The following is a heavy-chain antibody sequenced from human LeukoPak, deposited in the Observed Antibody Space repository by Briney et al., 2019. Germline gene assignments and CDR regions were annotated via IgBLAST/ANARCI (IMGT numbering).Heavy chain of an antibody. Sequence: GGSLCLSCAASGFTLSSYCMNSVRLAPGEGLEWVPVISGIGDSTYSADSEKRRFPISRDNSKNTLYLQINSLRAEDTAVYYCAKPHSITGRGYYYYGMDVWGQGTTVTVSS. D-gene: IGHD3-10*01. CDR1: GFTLSSYC. CDR2: ISGIGDST. V-gene: IGHV3-23*01. CDR3: AKPHSITGRGYYYYGMDV. J-gene: IGHJ6*02.